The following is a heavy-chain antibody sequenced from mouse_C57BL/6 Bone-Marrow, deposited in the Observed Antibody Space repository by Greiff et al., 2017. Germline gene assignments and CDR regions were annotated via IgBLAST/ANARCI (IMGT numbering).Heavy chain of an antibody. CDR1: GFSLTSYG. CDR2: IVSGGST. D-gene: IGHD2-3*01. J-gene: IGHJ1*03. V-gene: IGHV2-2*01. Sequence: VQLVESGPGLVQPSQSLSITCTASGFSLTSYGVHWVRQYPGKGLEWLGVIVSGGSTDYNAAFISSLSISKENTTSQVFFKMNSLQADDTAIYYCARNWDGYCWYFDVWGTGTTVTVSS. CDR3: ARNWDGYCWYFDV.